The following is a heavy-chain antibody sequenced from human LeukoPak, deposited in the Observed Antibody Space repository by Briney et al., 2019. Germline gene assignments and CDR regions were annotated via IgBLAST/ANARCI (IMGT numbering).Heavy chain of an antibody. D-gene: IGHD3-22*01. Sequence: GGSLRLSCAASGFTFSSYSMNWVRQAPGKGLEWVSSISSSSSYIYYADSVKGRFTISRDNAKNSLYLQMNSLRAEDTAVYYCASDQVVVVSDAFDIWGQGTMVTVSS. CDR1: GFTFSSYS. J-gene: IGHJ3*02. V-gene: IGHV3-21*01. CDR3: ASDQVVVVSDAFDI. CDR2: ISSSSSYI.